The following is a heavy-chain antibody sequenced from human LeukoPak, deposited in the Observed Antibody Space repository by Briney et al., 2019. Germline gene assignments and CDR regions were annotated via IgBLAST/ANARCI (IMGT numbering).Heavy chain of an antibody. V-gene: IGHV3-20*04. J-gene: IGHJ4*02. Sequence: GGSLRLSCAASGFPFDDYGMSWVRQAPGKGLEWVSGINWNGGSTRYADSVKGRFTISRDNAKNSLYLQMNSLRAEDTALYYCAKDSIVGAHYWGQGTLVTVSS. CDR3: AKDSIVGAHY. CDR1: GFPFDDYG. CDR2: INWNGGST. D-gene: IGHD1-26*01.